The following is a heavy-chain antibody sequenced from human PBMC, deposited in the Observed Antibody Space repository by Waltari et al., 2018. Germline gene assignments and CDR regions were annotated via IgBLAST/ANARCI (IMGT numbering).Heavy chain of an antibody. D-gene: IGHD3-9*01. V-gene: IGHV3-74*01. Sequence: EVQMVESGGGLVQPGGSLRLSCAASGFTFRGHLMHWVRQGPGKGLVWVARINDDGSRTAYADSVKGRVTISRDNAKNILYLEMSSLTAEDTAVYYCGRESTTDWYVDHWGQGTLVTVSS. CDR3: GRESTTDWYVDH. CDR2: INDDGSRT. CDR1: GFTFRGHL. J-gene: IGHJ4*02.